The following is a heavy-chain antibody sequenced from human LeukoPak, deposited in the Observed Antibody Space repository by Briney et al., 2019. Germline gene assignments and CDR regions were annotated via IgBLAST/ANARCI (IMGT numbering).Heavy chain of an antibody. CDR3: AKDMTPFTMVRGVDY. Sequence: PGGSLRLSCAASGFTFDDYAMHWVRQAPGKGLEWVSGISWNSGSIGYADSVKGRFTISRDNAKNSLYLQMNSLRAEDMALYYCAKDMTPFTMVRGVDYWGRGTLVTVSS. J-gene: IGHJ4*02. D-gene: IGHD3-10*01. CDR1: GFTFDDYA. CDR2: ISWNSGSI. V-gene: IGHV3-9*03.